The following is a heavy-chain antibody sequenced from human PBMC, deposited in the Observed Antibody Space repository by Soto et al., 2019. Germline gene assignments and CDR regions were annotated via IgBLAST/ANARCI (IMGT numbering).Heavy chain of an antibody. Sequence: GGSLRLSCAASGFTFSSYAMSWVRQAPGKGLEWVSAISGSGGSTYYADSVKGRFTISRDNSKNTLYLQMNSLRAEDTAVYYCAKDSYSSSSYYYFDYWGQGTLVTVSS. CDR2: ISGSGGST. D-gene: IGHD6-13*01. CDR3: AKDSYSSSSYYYFDY. V-gene: IGHV3-23*01. J-gene: IGHJ4*02. CDR1: GFTFSSYA.